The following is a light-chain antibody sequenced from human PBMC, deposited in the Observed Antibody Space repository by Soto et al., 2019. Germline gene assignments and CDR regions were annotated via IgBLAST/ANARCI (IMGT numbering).Light chain of an antibody. J-gene: IGKJ2*03. CDR3: QHYDDFPYS. CDR2: DAS. CDR1: QDISNF. V-gene: IGKV1-33*01. Sequence: DIQLTQSPSPLSASVGDRVTITCQASQDISNFLNWYQQKPGKPPQLLIYDASILETGVPSWFSGSGSGTHFSLTITSLQPDDFATYYCQHYDDFPYSFGQGTKLDIK.